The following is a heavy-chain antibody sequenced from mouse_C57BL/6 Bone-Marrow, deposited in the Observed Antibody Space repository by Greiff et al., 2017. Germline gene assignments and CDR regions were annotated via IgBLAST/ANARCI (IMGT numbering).Heavy chain of an antibody. Sequence: EVQLQQSGAELVRPGASVKLSCTASGFNIKDYYMHWVKQRPEQGLEWIGRIDPEDGDTEYDTKFQGKATMTADTSSNTAYLQHISLTSDDTAVYYCTTSRGSSFAYWGQGTLVTVSA. CDR2: IDPEDGDT. V-gene: IGHV14-1*01. CDR3: TTSRGSSFAY. CDR1: GFNIKDYY. J-gene: IGHJ3*01.